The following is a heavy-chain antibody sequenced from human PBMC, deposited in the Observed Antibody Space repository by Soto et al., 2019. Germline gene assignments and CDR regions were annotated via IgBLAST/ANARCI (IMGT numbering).Heavy chain of an antibody. CDR2: ISWNGRKK. CDR1: GFTFDDFS. V-gene: IGHV3-9*01. D-gene: IGHD3-3*01. Sequence: GGSLRLSCAASGFTFDDFSMHWVRQIPGKDLEWVSGISWNGRKKDYADSVKGRFIISRDNAKNSLYLQMNSLRVVDTALYYCAKDKRAIFYFDYWGQGIQVTVPQ. J-gene: IGHJ4*02. CDR3: AKDKRAIFYFDY.